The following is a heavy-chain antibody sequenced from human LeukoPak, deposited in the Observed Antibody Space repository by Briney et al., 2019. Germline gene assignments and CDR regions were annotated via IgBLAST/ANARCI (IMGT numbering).Heavy chain of an antibody. CDR2: ISAYNGNT. CDR1: GYTFTSYG. J-gene: IGHJ4*02. CDR3: ARVDRVGASRGCDY. Sequence: ASVKVSCKASGYTFTSYGISWVRQAPGQGLEWMGWISAYNGNTNYAQKLQGRVTMTTDTSTSTGHMELRSLRSDDTAVYYCARVDRVGASRGCDYWGQGTLVTVSS. D-gene: IGHD1-26*01. V-gene: IGHV1-18*01.